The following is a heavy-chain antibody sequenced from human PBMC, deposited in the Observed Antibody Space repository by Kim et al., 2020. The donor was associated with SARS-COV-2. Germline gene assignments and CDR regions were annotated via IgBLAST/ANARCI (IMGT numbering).Heavy chain of an antibody. D-gene: IGHD1-26*01. Sequence: GGSLRLSCAASGFTFDDYAMHWVRQAPGKGLEWVSGISWNSGSIGYADSVKGRFTISRDNAKNSLYLQMNSLRAEDTALYYCAKDITAAGRAEYFQHWG. V-gene: IGHV3-9*01. CDR3: AKDITAAGRAEYFQH. J-gene: IGHJ1*01. CDR1: GFTFDDYA. CDR2: ISWNSGSI.